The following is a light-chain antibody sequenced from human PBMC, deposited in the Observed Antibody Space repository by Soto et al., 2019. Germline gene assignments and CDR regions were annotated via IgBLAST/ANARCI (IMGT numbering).Light chain of an antibody. CDR3: RQYNNWPRT. V-gene: IGKV3-15*01. Sequence: EIVMTQSPATLSVSPGERATLSCRASQSFSSNLAWYQQNPGQAPRLLIYGASTRATGIPARFSGSGSGTEFTLTISSLQSEDFAVYYCRQYNNWPRTFGQGTKVEIK. J-gene: IGKJ1*01. CDR2: GAS. CDR1: QSFSSN.